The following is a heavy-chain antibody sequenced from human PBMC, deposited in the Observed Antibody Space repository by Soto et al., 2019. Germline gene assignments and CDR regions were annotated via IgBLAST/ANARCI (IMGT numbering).Heavy chain of an antibody. V-gene: IGHV4-39*01. J-gene: IGHJ5*02. Sequence: PSETLSLTRTVSGGSISSSSYSWGWIRQPPGKGLEWIGSIYCSGITYYNPSLKSRVTISVDTSKNQFSLKLSSVTAADTAVYYCARHDYGDYLSWFDPWGQGTLVTSPQ. D-gene: IGHD4-17*01. CDR3: ARHDYGDYLSWFDP. CDR1: GGSISSSSYS. CDR2: IYCSGIT.